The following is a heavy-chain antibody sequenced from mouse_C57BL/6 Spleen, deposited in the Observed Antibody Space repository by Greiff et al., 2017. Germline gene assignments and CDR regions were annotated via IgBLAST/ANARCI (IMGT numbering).Heavy chain of an antibody. Sequence: QVQLKESGPGLVQPSQSLSITCTVSGFSLTSYGVHWVRQSPGKGLEWLGVIWRGGSTDYNAAFMCRLSITKDNSKSQVFFKMNSLQADDTAIYYCATSYGSSHWYCDVWGTGTTVTVSS. CDR1: GFSLTSYG. J-gene: IGHJ1*03. V-gene: IGHV2-5*01. CDR3: ATSYGSSHWYCDV. CDR2: IWRGGST. D-gene: IGHD1-1*01.